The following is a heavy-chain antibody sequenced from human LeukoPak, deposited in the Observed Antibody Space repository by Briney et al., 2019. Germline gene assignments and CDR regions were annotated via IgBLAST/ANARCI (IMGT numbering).Heavy chain of an antibody. CDR2: IYYSGST. Sequence: SETLSLTCTVSGGSISSYYWSWIRQSPGKGLEWIGYIYYSGSTNYNPSLKSRVTISVDTSKNQFSLKLSSVTAADTAVHYCARHDYGGNSRSAFDIWGQGTMVTVSS. CDR3: ARHDYGGNSRSAFDI. CDR1: GGSISSYY. D-gene: IGHD4-23*01. J-gene: IGHJ3*02. V-gene: IGHV4-59*08.